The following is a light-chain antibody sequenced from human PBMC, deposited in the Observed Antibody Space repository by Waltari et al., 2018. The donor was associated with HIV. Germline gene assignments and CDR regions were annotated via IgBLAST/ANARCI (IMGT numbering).Light chain of an antibody. CDR2: LNSDGSQ. Sequence: HLVLTQSPSASASLGASVRLTCTLSSGHSSYAIAWHQQQPETGPRFLMKLNSDGSQNQGDGVPDRFSGSSSEAERYLTITSLQADDEADYYCQTWGTGIQVFGGGTKLTVL. CDR1: SGHSSYA. V-gene: IGLV4-69*01. J-gene: IGLJ3*02. CDR3: QTWGTGIQV.